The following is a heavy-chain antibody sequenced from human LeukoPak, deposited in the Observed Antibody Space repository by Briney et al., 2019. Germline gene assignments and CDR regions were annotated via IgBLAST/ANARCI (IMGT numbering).Heavy chain of an antibody. Sequence: GASVKVSCKASGYTFTNYGISWVRQAPGQGLEWMGWISVYNGNTNCAQKLQGRVTMTTDTSTSTAYMELRSLRSDDTAVYYCARDTMVRGVIITLDAFDIWGQGTMVTVSS. V-gene: IGHV1-18*01. D-gene: IGHD3-10*01. J-gene: IGHJ3*02. CDR1: GYTFTNYG. CDR2: ISVYNGNT. CDR3: ARDTMVRGVIITLDAFDI.